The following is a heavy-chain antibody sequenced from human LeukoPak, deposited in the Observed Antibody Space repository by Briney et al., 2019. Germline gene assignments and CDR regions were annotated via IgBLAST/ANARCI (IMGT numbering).Heavy chain of an antibody. D-gene: IGHD6-19*01. Sequence: GESLNISCRGSGYTFSNYWIAWVRQVPGKGLEWMGIIYPGDSDTTYSPSFQGQVTISVDKSINTTYLQWKSLKASDSAMYYCARQGIAVAGTLWLDPWGQGTLVTVSS. V-gene: IGHV5-51*01. J-gene: IGHJ5*02. CDR1: GYTFSNYW. CDR2: IYPGDSDT. CDR3: ARQGIAVAGTLWLDP.